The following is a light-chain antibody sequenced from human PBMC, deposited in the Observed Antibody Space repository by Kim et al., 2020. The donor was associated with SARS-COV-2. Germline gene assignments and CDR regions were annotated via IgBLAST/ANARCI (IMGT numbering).Light chain of an antibody. J-gene: IGKJ4*01. V-gene: IGKV1-33*01. CDR1: QDISNY. Sequence: DIQMTQSPSSLSASVGDRVTITCQASQDISNYLNWYQQKPGKAPKLLIYDASNLETGVPSRFSGSGSGTDFTFTISSLQPEDIATYYPPNTFGGGTKVDIK. CDR2: DAS. CDR3: PNT.